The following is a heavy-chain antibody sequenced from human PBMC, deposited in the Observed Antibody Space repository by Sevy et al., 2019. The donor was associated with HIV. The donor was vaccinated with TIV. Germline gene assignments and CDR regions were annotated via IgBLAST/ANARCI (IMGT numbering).Heavy chain of an antibody. J-gene: IGHJ3*02. CDR3: WTRYQLRPEALGAFDI. CDR1: GFTFSSHV. V-gene: IGHV3-23*01. Sequence: GGSLRLSCAASGFTFSSHVMTWVRQAPGKGLEWVSAITDSGGYATYADSVKGRFTISRDNSKNTLFLQMNSLRAEDTAVYYCWTRYQLRPEALGAFDIWGQGTMVTVS. CDR2: ITDSGGYA. D-gene: IGHD2-2*01.